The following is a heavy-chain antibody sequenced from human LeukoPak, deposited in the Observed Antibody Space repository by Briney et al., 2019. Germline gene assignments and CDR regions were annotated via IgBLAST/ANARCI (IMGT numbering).Heavy chain of an antibody. CDR2: IYPGDSDT. Sequence: PGESLKISCKGSGYSFSTYWIGWVRQMPGKGLEWMGIIYPGDSDTRYNPSFQGQVTISADKSINTAYLQWSSLKASDTAMYYCARRLAYGSGSYDYWGQGTLVTVSS. V-gene: IGHV5-51*01. CDR1: GYSFSTYW. D-gene: IGHD3-10*01. J-gene: IGHJ4*02. CDR3: ARRLAYGSGSYDY.